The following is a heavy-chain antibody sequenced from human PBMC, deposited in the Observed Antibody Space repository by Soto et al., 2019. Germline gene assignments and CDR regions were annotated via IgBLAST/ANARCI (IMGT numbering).Heavy chain of an antibody. J-gene: IGHJ3*02. CDR1: GFTFSSSG. CDR2: ISYEGSNK. Sequence: GGSLRLSCAASGFTFSSSGMHWVRQAPGKGLEWVAVISYEGSNKYYADSVKGRCTISRDNSKNTMYLQMNSMRAENTAVYYCAIFEYKYDAFWTGFDDAFDIWGQGTMVTVSS. CDR3: AIFEYKYDAFWTGFDDAFDI. V-gene: IGHV3-30*03. D-gene: IGHD3-3*01.